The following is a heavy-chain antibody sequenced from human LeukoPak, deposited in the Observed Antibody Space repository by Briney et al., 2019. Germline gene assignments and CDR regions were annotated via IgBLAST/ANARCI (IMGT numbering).Heavy chain of an antibody. J-gene: IGHJ4*02. V-gene: IGHV3-33*01. CDR1: GFTFSSYG. Sequence: SGGSLRLSCAASGFTFSSYGMHWVRQAPGKGLEWVAVIWYDGSNKYYADSVKGRFTISRDNSKNTLYLQMNSLRAEDTAVYYCARDPSRDGYRPHRWGQGTLVTVSS. CDR2: IWYDGSNK. CDR3: ARDPSRDGYRPHR. D-gene: IGHD5-24*01.